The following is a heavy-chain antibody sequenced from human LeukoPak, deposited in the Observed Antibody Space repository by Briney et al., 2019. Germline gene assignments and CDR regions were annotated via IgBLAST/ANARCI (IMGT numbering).Heavy chain of an antibody. V-gene: IGHV3-11*05. CDR3: AREPPGGLGYFDY. D-gene: IGHD1-26*01. CDR1: GFTFSSYA. J-gene: IGHJ4*02. CDR2: ISSSSSYT. Sequence: GGSLRLSCAASGFTFSSYAMSWVRQAPGKGLEWVSYISSSSSYTNYADSVKGRFTISRDNAKNSLYLQMNSLRAEDTAVYYCAREPPGGLGYFDYWGQGTLVTVSS.